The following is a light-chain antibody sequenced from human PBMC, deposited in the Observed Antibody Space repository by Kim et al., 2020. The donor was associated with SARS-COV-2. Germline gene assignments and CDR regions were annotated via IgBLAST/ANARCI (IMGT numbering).Light chain of an antibody. CDR1: AGAVTSGHY. J-gene: IGLJ3*02. Sequence: PGGTVTLTCGSSAGAVTSGHYPYWFQQKPGQAPRTLIYDTRYKQSWTPARFSGSLLGGKAALTLSGAQPEDEAEYYCLLSYSGARVFGGGTQLTVL. CDR2: DTR. CDR3: LLSYSGARV. V-gene: IGLV7-46*01.